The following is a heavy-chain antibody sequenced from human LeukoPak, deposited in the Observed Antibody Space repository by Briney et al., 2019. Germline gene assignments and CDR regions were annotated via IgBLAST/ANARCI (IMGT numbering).Heavy chain of an antibody. Sequence: ASVKVSCKTSGYTFIGYYMHWVRQAPGEGLEWLGWINTNSGDTEYAQKFQDRVTMTRDTSISTAYMELSRLRSDDTAVYYCARRSGRYCSGGSCQTYWFDPWGQGTLVTVSS. D-gene: IGHD2-15*01. CDR1: GYTFIGYY. V-gene: IGHV1-2*02. CDR2: INTNSGDT. CDR3: ARRSGRYCSGGSCQTYWFDP. J-gene: IGHJ5*02.